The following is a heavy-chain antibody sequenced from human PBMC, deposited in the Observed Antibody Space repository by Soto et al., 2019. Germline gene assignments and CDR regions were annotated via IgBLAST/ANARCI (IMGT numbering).Heavy chain of an antibody. CDR1: GYTFTGYY. CDR3: AREGSSSWYPEKYYYYYGMDV. D-gene: IGHD6-13*01. Sequence: GASVKVSCKASGYTFTGYYMHWVRQAPGQGLEWMGWINPNSGGTNYAQKFQGWVTMTRDTSISTAYMELSRLRSDDTAVYYCAREGSSSWYPEKYYYYYGMDVWGQGTTVTVSS. V-gene: IGHV1-2*04. J-gene: IGHJ6*02. CDR2: INPNSGGT.